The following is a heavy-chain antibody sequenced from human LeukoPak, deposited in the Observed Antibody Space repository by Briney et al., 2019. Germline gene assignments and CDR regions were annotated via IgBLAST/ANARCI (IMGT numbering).Heavy chain of an antibody. V-gene: IGHV1-69*13. Sequence: ASVKVSCKASGGTFSSYAISWVRQAPGQGLEWMGGIIPIFGTANYAQKFQGRVTITVDESTSTAYMELSSLRSEDTAVYYCASLQLERRKPFDYWGQGTLVTVSS. CDR3: ASLQLERRKPFDY. J-gene: IGHJ4*02. CDR2: IIPIFGTA. CDR1: GGTFSSYA. D-gene: IGHD1-1*01.